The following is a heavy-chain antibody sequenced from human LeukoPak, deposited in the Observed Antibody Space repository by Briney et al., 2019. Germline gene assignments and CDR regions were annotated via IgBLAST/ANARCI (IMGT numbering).Heavy chain of an antibody. V-gene: IGHV3-21*01. CDR3: AREIDY. Sequence: PGGSLRLSCAVSGFTFSSYNMNWVRQAPGKGLEWVSAISSGSGYMYYADSVKGRFTISRDNAKNSLYLEMNSLRAEGTSVYYCAREIDYWGQGTLVTVSS. CDR1: GFTFSSYN. CDR2: ISSGSGYM. J-gene: IGHJ4*02.